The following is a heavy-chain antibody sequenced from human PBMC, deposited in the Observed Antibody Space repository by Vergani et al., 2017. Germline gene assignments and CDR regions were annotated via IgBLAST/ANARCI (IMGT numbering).Heavy chain of an antibody. J-gene: IGHJ4*02. D-gene: IGHD3-16*01. CDR1: GYSISSGYY. CDR2: IYNSGTT. V-gene: IGHV4-38-2*01. CDR3: GSLLTGGIDY. Sequence: QVQLQESGPGLVKPSETLSLTCAVSGYSISSGYYWGWIRQPPGKGLECIGSIYNSGTTSYNASLKSRVTISVDTSKNHFSLQLRSVTAADPAVYYCGSLLTGGIDYWGQGTLVTVSS.